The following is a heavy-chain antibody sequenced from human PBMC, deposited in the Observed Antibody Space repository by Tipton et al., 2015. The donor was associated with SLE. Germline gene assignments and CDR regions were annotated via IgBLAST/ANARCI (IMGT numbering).Heavy chain of an antibody. CDR2: ILTSGST. V-gene: IGHV4-61*02. CDR3: ARGPAYWGSTKFDY. J-gene: IGHJ4*02. D-gene: IGHD3-16*01. Sequence: LRLSCTVSGGSISSSGYFWSWIRQHPGKGLEWIGRILTSGSTNYNPSLKSRVTISVDTSKNQFSLKLSSVTAADTAVYYCARGPAYWGSTKFDYWGQGALVTVSS. CDR1: GGSISSSGYF.